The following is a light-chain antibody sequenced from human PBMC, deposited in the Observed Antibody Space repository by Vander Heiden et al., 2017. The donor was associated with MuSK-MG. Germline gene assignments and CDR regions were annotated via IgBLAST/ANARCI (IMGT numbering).Light chain of an antibody. CDR2: WAS. Sequence: IVMTQSPDSLAVSLGERATINCKPSQSVLYSSNNKNYLAWYQQKPGQPPKLLIHWASTRESGVPDRFSGSGSGTDFTLTISSLQAEDVAAYYCQQDFTAPLTFGGGTKVXIK. CDR1: QSVLYSSNNKNY. J-gene: IGKJ4*01. CDR3: QQDFTAPLT. V-gene: IGKV4-1*01.